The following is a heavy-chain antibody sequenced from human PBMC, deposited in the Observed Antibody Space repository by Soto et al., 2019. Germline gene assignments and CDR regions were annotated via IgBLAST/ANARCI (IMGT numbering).Heavy chain of an antibody. CDR2: ISGSGGST. D-gene: IGHD3-3*01. CDR3: ALHHDFWSGYFSY. CDR1: GFTFSSYA. V-gene: IGHV3-23*01. J-gene: IGHJ4*02. Sequence: GGSLRLSCAASGFTFSSYAMSWVRQAPGKGLEWVSAISGSGGSTDYADSVKGRFTISRDNSKNTLYQQMNSLRAEDTAVYYCALHHDFWSGYFSYWGQGTLVTVSS.